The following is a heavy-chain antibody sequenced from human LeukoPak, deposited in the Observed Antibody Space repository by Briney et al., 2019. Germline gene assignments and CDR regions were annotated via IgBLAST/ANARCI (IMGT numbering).Heavy chain of an antibody. J-gene: IGHJ2*01. V-gene: IGHV3-9*01. Sequence: GGSLRLSCAASGFTFDDYAMHWVRQAPGKGLEWVSGISWNSGSIGYADSVKGRFTISRDNAKNSLYLQMNSLRAEDTALYYCAKDMGWDDSGGYFDFWGRGTLVTVSS. D-gene: IGHD4-17*01. CDR2: ISWNSGSI. CDR3: AKDMGWDDSGGYFDF. CDR1: GFTFDDYA.